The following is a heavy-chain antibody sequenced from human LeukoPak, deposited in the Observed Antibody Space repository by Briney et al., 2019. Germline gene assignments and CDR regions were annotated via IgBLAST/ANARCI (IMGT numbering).Heavy chain of an antibody. Sequence: PSETLSLTCTVAGGSISSYYWSWIRQPPGKGLEWIGYIYYSGSTNYNPSLKSRVTISVDTSKNQFSLKLSSVTAADTAVYYCARHGYSSGSLAWFDPWSQGTQVTVSS. CDR2: IYYSGST. CDR1: GGSISSYY. D-gene: IGHD6-19*01. V-gene: IGHV4-59*01. CDR3: ARHGYSSGSLAWFDP. J-gene: IGHJ5*02.